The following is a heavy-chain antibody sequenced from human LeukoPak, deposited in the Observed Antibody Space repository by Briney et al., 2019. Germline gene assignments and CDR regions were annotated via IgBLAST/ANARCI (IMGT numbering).Heavy chain of an antibody. V-gene: IGHV1-69*13. D-gene: IGHD5-18*01. CDR3: ARGLTGYSYGHYYFDY. Sequence: SVKVSCKASGGTFSSYAISWVRQAPGQGLEWMGGIIPIFGTANYAQKFQGRVTITADESTSTAYMELSSLRSEDTAVYYCARGLTGYSYGHYYFDYWGQGTLVTVSS. CDR1: GGTFSSYA. J-gene: IGHJ4*02. CDR2: IIPIFGTA.